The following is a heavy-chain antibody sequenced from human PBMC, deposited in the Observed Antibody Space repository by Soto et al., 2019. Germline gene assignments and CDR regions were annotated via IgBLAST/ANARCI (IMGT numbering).Heavy chain of an antibody. CDR1: RVAFRSYS. D-gene: IGHD1-26*01. J-gene: IGHJ3*02. CDR2: IIPIFGTA. V-gene: IGHV1-69*06. Sequence: VKLSSKASRVAFRSYSICWLRHAHGQGLELIGGIIPIFGTANYAQKFQVRVTITADKYTSTAYMELSSLRSEDKAVYFCARVGPKGVWANHAFGIWGQATMV. CDR3: ARVGPKGVWANHAFGI.